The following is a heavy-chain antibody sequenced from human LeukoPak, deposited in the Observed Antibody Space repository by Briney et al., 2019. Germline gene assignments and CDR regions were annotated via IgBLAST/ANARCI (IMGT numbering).Heavy chain of an antibody. J-gene: IGHJ4*02. D-gene: IGHD1-1*01. CDR3: ARLDRYNWNDY. CDR2: IYYSGST. V-gene: IGHV4-39*01. Sequence: SETLSLTCTVSGGSISSNSYYWGRIRQPPGKGLEWIGSIYYSGSTYYNPSLKSRVTISVDTSKNQFSLKLSSVTAADTAVYYCARLDRYNWNDYWGQGTLVTVSS. CDR1: GGSISSNSYY.